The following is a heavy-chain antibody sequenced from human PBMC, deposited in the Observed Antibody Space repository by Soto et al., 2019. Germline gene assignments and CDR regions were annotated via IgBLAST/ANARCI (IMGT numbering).Heavy chain of an antibody. J-gene: IGHJ5*02. CDR1: GGSISSYY. V-gene: IGHV4-59*01. CDR3: AREGPLNWFDP. Sequence: QVQLQESGPGLVKPSETLSLTCAVSGGSISSYYWSWIRQTPGKGLEWIGYIYYTGSTNYNPSLTSRVTISVHTSKNQFSLKLSSVTAADTAVYYCAREGPLNWFDPWGQGTLVTVSS. CDR2: IYYTGST.